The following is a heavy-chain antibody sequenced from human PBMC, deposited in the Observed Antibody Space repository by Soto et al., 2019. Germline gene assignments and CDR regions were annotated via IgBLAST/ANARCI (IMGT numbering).Heavy chain of an antibody. D-gene: IGHD1-1*01. CDR3: AKDKGVFNWATSYFDY. Sequence: GGSLRLSCAASGFTFSNYAMHWVRQAPGKGLEWVALTSYDGNNEYYTDSVKDRFTIPRDNSKNTLFLQMNSPRPEDTAVYYCAKDKGVFNWATSYFDYWGQGALVTVSS. J-gene: IGHJ4*02. CDR2: TSYDGNNE. V-gene: IGHV3-30*18. CDR1: GFTFSNYA.